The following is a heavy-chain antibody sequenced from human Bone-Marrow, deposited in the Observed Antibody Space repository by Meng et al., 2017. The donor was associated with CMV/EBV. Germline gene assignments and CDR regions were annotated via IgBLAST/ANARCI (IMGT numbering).Heavy chain of an antibody. D-gene: IGHD3-22*01. J-gene: IGHJ3*01. CDR1: GGSISSYY. V-gene: IGHV4-59*01. Sequence: SETLSLTCIASGGSISSYYWSWIRQPPGNGLEWIGYIYYSGSTNYNPSLKSRVTISVDTSKNQFSLKLISVTAADTAVYYCAREGAYYYDSSGYYSGDAFDLWGQGPMATVPS. CDR2: IYYSGST. CDR3: AREGAYYYDSSGYYSGDAFDL.